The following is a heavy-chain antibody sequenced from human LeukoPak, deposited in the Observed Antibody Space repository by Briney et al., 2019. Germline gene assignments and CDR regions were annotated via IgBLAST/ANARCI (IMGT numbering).Heavy chain of an antibody. Sequence: GGSLRLSCAASGFTFGNYAIHWVRQAPGKGLEWVAFIGYDGSNKDYADSVKGRFTISSDNSRTTLYMQMNSLRAEDTAVYYCVKWTSNGDAFDIWGQGTMVTVSS. CDR2: IGYDGSNK. V-gene: IGHV3-30*02. J-gene: IGHJ3*02. CDR3: VKWTSNGDAFDI. CDR1: GFTFGNYA. D-gene: IGHD2-8*01.